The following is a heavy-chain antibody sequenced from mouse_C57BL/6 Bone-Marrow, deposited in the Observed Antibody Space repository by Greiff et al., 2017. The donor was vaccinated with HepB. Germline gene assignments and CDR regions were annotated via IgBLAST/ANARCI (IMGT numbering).Heavy chain of an antibody. CDR1: GYTFTDYY. CDR2: INPYNGGT. D-gene: IGHD3-2*02. J-gene: IGHJ2*01. V-gene: IGHV1-19*01. CDR3: AKQLRLPFDY. Sequence: VQLKESGPVLVKPGASVKMSCKASGYTFTDYYMNWVKQSHGKSLEWIGVINPYNGGTSYNQKFKGKATLTVDKSSSTAYMELNSLTSEDSAVYYCAKQLRLPFDYWGQGTTLTVSS.